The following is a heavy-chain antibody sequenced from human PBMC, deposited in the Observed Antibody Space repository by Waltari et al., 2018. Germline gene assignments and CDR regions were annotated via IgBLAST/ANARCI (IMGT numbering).Heavy chain of an antibody. CDR3: QRGDY. CDR2: INQDGSGE. CDR1: GFTFSNFW. Sequence: EVQLVESGGGLVQPGGSLRLLCAASGFTFSNFWMSWARQASGKGLEWVANINQDGSGEYYVDSVKGRFTISRDNARNSLYLQMNSLRAEDTAVYYCQRGDYWGQGTLVTVSS. V-gene: IGHV3-7*04. J-gene: IGHJ4*02.